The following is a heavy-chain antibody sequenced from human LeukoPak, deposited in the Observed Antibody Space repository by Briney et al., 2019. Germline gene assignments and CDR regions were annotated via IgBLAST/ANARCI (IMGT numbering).Heavy chain of an antibody. J-gene: IGHJ4*02. CDR1: XFXXXSSX. Sequence: GXXXLXXAAXXFXXXSSXXXXVXQVPGKGXEWVSGISASGGSTYYADSVRGRFTISRDNSKNTLYVQMNSLRDEDTAVYYCAKDQRWESPHYLDSWGQGTLVTVSS. D-gene: IGHD1-26*01. CDR2: ISASGGST. V-gene: IGHV3-23*01. CDR3: AKDQRWESPHYLDS.